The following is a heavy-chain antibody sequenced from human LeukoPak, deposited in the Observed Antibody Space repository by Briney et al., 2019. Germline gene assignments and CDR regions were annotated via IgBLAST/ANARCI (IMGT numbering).Heavy chain of an antibody. J-gene: IGHJ4*02. CDR1: GFTFSTYS. CDR2: INGISDTI. V-gene: IGHV3-48*02. CDR3: ARDKPAGYCVDY. Sequence: PGESLRLSCAASGFTFSTYSMNWVRQAPGKELEWVSYINGISDTIYYADSVKGRFTISRDNAKNSLYLHMNSLRDEDTAVYYCARDKPAGYCVDYWGQGTLVTVSS. D-gene: IGHD3-9*01.